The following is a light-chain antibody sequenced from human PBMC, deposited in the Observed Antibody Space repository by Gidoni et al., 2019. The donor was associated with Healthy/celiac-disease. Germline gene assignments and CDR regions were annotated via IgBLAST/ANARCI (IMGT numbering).Light chain of an antibody. Sequence: EIVMTQSPATLSVSPGERATLSCRASQSVSITLAWYQQNPGQAPRLLIYGTSTRATGIPARFSGSGSGTEFTLTISSLQSEDFAVYYCQQYNNWPRTFGQGTKVEIK. CDR1: QSVSIT. V-gene: IGKV3-15*01. CDR3: QQYNNWPRT. J-gene: IGKJ1*01. CDR2: GTS.